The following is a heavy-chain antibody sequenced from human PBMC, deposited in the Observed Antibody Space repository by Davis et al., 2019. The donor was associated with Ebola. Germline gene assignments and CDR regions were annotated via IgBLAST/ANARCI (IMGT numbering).Heavy chain of an antibody. D-gene: IGHD4-17*01. J-gene: IGHJ6*04. Sequence: MPSETLSLTCTVSGGSISSYYWSWIRQPPGKGLEWIGYIYYSGRTNYNPSLKSRVTISVDTSKNQFSLKLSSVTAADTAVYYCARDLDYGDLNYGMDVWGKGTTVTVSS. CDR2: IYYSGRT. CDR3: ARDLDYGDLNYGMDV. CDR1: GGSISSYY. V-gene: IGHV4-59*01.